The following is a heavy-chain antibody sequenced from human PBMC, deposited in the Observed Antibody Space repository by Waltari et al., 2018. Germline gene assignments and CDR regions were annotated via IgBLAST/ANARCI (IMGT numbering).Heavy chain of an antibody. CDR1: GGSISSYY. J-gene: IGHJ3*02. D-gene: IGHD1-26*01. CDR2: IYYSGST. V-gene: IGHV4-59*01. CDR3: AMLGATMDAFDI. Sequence: QVQLQESGPGLVKPSETLSLTCTVSGGSISSYYWSWIRQPPGKGLEWIGYIYYSGSTNYTPALKSRVTISVDTSKNQFSLKLSSVTAADTAVYYCAMLGATMDAFDIWGQGTMVTVSS.